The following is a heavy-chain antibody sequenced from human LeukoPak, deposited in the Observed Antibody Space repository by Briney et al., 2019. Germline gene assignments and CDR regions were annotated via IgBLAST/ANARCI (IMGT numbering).Heavy chain of an antibody. J-gene: IGHJ4*02. V-gene: IGHV3-74*01. CDR1: GFTFSSYW. CDR2: INSDGSST. CDR3: ARAAHPHGDNEAYYFDY. Sequence: GGSLRLSCAASGFTFSSYWMHWVRQAPGKGLVWVSRINSDGSSTSYADSVKGRFTISRDNAKNTLYLQMNSLRAEDTAVYYCARAAHPHGDNEAYYFDYWGQGTLVTVSS. D-gene: IGHD4-17*01.